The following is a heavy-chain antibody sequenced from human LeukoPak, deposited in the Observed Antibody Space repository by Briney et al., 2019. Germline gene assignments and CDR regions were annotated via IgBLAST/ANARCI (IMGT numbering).Heavy chain of an antibody. CDR1: GITLSNYG. V-gene: IGHV3-23*01. CDR3: AKRAVVIRVILVGFHREAYYFDS. Sequence: GGSLRLSCAVSGITLSNYGMSWVRRAPGKGLEWVAGISGSGGGTNYADSVRGRFTISRDNSKNTLYLQMNSLGAEDTAVYFCAKRAVVIRVILVGFHREAYYFDSWGQGALVTVSS. CDR2: ISGSGGGT. D-gene: IGHD3-22*01. J-gene: IGHJ4*02.